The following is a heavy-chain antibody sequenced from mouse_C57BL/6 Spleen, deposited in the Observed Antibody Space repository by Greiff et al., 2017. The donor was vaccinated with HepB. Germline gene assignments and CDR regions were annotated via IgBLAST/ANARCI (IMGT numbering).Heavy chain of an antibody. J-gene: IGHJ2*01. D-gene: IGHD2-12*01. CDR2: INPNNGGT. Sequence: EVQLQQSGPELVKPGASVKMSCKASGYTFTDYNMHWVKQSHGKSLEWIGYINPNNGGTSYNQKFKGKATLTVNKSSSTAYMELRSLTSEDSAVYYCARFRYSNDVRDYFDYWGQGTTLTVSS. CDR3: ARFRYSNDVRDYFDY. V-gene: IGHV1-22*01. CDR1: GYTFTDYN.